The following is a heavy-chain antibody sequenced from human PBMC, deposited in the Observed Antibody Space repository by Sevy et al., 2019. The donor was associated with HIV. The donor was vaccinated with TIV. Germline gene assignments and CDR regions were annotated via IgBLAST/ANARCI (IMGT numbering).Heavy chain of an antibody. CDR2: ISSSSSYI. D-gene: IGHD3-10*01. CDR1: GFTFSSYS. Sequence: GGSLRLSCAASGFTFSSYSMNWVRQAPGKGLEWVSSISSSSSYIYYADSVKGRFTISRDNAKNSLYLQMNSLRAEDTAVYYCARDNVSGSQGIFGLWGQGTLVTVSS. V-gene: IGHV3-21*01. CDR3: ARDNVSGSQGIFGL. J-gene: IGHJ4*02.